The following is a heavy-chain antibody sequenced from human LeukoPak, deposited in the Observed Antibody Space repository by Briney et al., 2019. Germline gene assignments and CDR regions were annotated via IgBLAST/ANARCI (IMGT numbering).Heavy chain of an antibody. D-gene: IGHD1-26*01. Sequence: GASVKVSCKASGGTFISYAISWVRQAPGQGLEWMGGIIPIFGTANYAQKFQGRVTITADESTSTAYMELSSLRSEDTAVYYCASSSGLIVGATSFDYWGQGTLVTVSS. CDR3: ASSSGLIVGATSFDY. J-gene: IGHJ4*02. CDR1: GGTFISYA. CDR2: IIPIFGTA. V-gene: IGHV1-69*13.